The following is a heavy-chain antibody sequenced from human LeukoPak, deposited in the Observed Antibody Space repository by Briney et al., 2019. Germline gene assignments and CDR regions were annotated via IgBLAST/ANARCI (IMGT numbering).Heavy chain of an antibody. V-gene: IGHV3-33*06. Sequence: GGSLRLSCAASGFTFSSYGMHWVRQAPGKGLEWVAVIWYDGSNKYYADSVKGRFTISRDNTKNTLYLQMNSLRAEDMAVYYCAKEHGQYNYFDYWGQGTLVTVSS. J-gene: IGHJ4*02. CDR1: GFTFSSYG. CDR2: IWYDGSNK. D-gene: IGHD5-18*01. CDR3: AKEHGQYNYFDY.